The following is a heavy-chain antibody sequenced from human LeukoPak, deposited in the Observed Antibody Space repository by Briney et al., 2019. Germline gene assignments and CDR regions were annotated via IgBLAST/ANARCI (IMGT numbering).Heavy chain of an antibody. J-gene: IGHJ4*02. CDR2: IYSSGGT. Sequence: SETLSLTCSVSGGSISGYYWSWIRQPPGKGLEWIGYIYSSGGTNYNPSLKSRVTISLDTSKNQLSLKLSSVTAADTAMYYCASGGYSYGFDYWGQGTLVTVSS. D-gene: IGHD5-18*01. V-gene: IGHV4-59*12. CDR1: GGSISGYY. CDR3: ASGGYSYGFDY.